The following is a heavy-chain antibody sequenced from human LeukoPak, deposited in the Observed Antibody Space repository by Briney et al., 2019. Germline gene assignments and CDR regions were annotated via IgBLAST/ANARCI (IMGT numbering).Heavy chain of an antibody. CDR1: GGSLSSYY. CDR2: IYTSGST. CDR3: AREDCGGDCYYYYYYYMDV. D-gene: IGHD2-21*01. J-gene: IGHJ6*03. V-gene: IGHV4-4*07. Sequence: PSETLSLTCTVSGGSLSSYYWSWIRQPAGKGLEWIGRIYTSGSTNYNPSLKSRVTISVDTSKNQFSLKLSSVTAADTAVYYCAREDCGGDCYYYYYYYMDVWGKGTTVTVSS.